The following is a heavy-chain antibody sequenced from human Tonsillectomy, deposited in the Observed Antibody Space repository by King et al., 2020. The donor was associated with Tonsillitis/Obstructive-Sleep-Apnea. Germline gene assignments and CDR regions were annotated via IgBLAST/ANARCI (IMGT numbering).Heavy chain of an antibody. Sequence: QLQESGPGLVKPSETLSLTCTVSGGSVSSGSYYLSWIRQPPGKGLEWIVDIYYSGSTNYNPSLKGRVTILVDTSTNQFSLTLRSVTAADTAVYYCAIGGYCSGGSCYPLFDYWGQGTLVTVSS. CDR1: GGSVSSGSYY. CDR3: AIGGYCSGGSCYPLFDY. D-gene: IGHD2-15*01. J-gene: IGHJ4*02. CDR2: IYYSGST. V-gene: IGHV4-61*01.